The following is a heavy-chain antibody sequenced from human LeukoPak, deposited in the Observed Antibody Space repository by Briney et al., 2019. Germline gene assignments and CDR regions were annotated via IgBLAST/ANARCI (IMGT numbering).Heavy chain of an antibody. CDR3: ARGDYGDYFDY. CDR2: IYHSGST. V-gene: IGHV4-59*12. J-gene: IGHJ4*02. CDR1: GGSISSYY. D-gene: IGHD4-17*01. Sequence: SETLSLTCTVSGGSISSYYWSWIRQPPGKGLEWIGSIYHSGSTYYNPSLKSRVTISVDTSKNQFSLKLSSVTAADTAVYYCARGDYGDYFDYWGQGTLVTVSS.